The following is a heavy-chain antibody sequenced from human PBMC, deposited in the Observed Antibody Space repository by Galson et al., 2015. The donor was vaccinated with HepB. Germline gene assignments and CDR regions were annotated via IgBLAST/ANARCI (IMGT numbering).Heavy chain of an antibody. CDR2: ILYDGSNK. CDR3: AKDLDPDYYGSGSSDVFDI. Sequence: SLRLSCAASGFTFSSYGMHWVRQAPGKGLEWVAVILYDGSNKYYVDSVKGRFTISRDNSKNTLYLQMNSLRAEDTAVYYCAKDLDPDYYGSGSSDVFDIWGQGTMVTVSS. J-gene: IGHJ3*02. D-gene: IGHD3-10*01. V-gene: IGHV3-30*18. CDR1: GFTFSSYG.